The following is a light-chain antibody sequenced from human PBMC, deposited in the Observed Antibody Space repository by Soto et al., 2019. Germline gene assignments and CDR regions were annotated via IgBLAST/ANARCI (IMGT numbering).Light chain of an antibody. CDR3: QSYDSSLSGYV. CDR2: GXX. J-gene: IGLJ1*01. V-gene: IGLV1-40*01. Sequence: QSVLTQPPSVSGAPGQRVTISCTGSSSNIGAGYDVHWYQQLPGTAPKLLIYGXXNRXXXXXXXFXGSKSGTSASLAITGLQAEDEXDYYCQSYDSSLSGYVFGTGTKLTVL. CDR1: SSNIGAGYD.